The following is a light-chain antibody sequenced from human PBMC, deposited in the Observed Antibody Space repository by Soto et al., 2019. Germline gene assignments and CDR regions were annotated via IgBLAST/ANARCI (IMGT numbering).Light chain of an antibody. CDR1: QSMSIY. CDR3: QQYNSVPYT. CDR2: KAS. J-gene: IGKJ2*01. V-gene: IGKV1-5*03. Sequence: DIQMTQSPSTLSASVGDRVTITCRASQSMSIYLAWYQQKPGRAPKLLMYKASSLESGVPSRFSGSGSGTEFTLTISSLQPDDSATYYCQQYNSVPYTCGQGTKLEIK.